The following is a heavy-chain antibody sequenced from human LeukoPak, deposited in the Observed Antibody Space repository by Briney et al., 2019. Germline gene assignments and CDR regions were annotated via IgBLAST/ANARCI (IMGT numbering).Heavy chain of an antibody. CDR2: IKQDGSEK. Sequence: GGSLRLSCAASGFTFSGYWMSWVRQAPGKGLEWVANIKQDGSEKYYVDSVKGRFTISRDNAKNSLYLQMNSLRAEDTAVYYCASSSSGWYRYWGQGTLVTVSS. CDR1: GFTFSGYW. CDR3: ASSSSGWYRY. J-gene: IGHJ4*02. V-gene: IGHV3-7*03. D-gene: IGHD6-19*01.